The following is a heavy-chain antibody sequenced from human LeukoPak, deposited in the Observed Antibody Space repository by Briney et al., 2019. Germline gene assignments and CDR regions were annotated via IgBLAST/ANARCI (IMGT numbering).Heavy chain of an antibody. V-gene: IGHV4-34*01. CDR2: INHSGST. D-gene: IGHD3-16*01. CDR3: ARRGLYDYVWGSRSYYFDY. Sequence: SETLSLTCAVYGGSFSGYYWSWIRQPPGKGLEWIGEINHSGSTNYNPSLKSRVSISVDTSKNQCSLKLSSVTAADTAVYYCARRGLYDYVWGSRSYYFDYWGQGTLVTVSS. J-gene: IGHJ4*02. CDR1: GGSFSGYY.